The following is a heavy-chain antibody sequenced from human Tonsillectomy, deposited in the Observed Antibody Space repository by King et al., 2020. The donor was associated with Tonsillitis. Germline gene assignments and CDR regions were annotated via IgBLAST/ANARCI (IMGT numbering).Heavy chain of an antibody. CDR2: IYRGGST. Sequence: VQLVESGGDLVQPGGSLRLSCAASGFTVSSNYMNWVRQAPGKGLEWVSVIYRGGSTFYADSVKGRFTISGDNSKNMVYLQMTSLRADDTAVYYCARDLMYGMDVWGRGTTVTVSS. D-gene: IGHD3-9*01. CDR1: GFTVSSNY. CDR3: ARDLMYGMDV. J-gene: IGHJ6*02. V-gene: IGHV3-66*01.